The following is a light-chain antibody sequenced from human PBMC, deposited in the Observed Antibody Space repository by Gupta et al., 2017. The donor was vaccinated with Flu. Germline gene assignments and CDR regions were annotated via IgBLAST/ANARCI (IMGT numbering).Light chain of an antibody. CDR1: ETISRS. Sequence: GERVILSCRASETISRSLAWYQQKPGQAPRLVIYSASSRATGVAARFSGSGSGTAFTLTIDSLQSEDFAVYFCQHHYTWPYTFGPGTKLEIK. CDR3: QHHYTWPYT. J-gene: IGKJ2*01. CDR2: SAS. V-gene: IGKV3-15*01.